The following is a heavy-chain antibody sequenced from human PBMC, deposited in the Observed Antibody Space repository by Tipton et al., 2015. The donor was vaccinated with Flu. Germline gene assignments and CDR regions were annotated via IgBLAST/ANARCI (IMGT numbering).Heavy chain of an antibody. Sequence: TLSVTCAVSGGSISSSNWWTWVRQPPEKGLEWIGEIFHSGSTNYNPSLKSRVTISVDKSKSQFSLKLSSVTAADTAVYYCARVYYYDGSGYSYYFDYWGQGTLVTVSS. J-gene: IGHJ4*02. CDR1: GGSISSSNW. D-gene: IGHD3-22*01. CDR3: ARVYYYDGSGYSYYFDY. CDR2: IFHSGST. V-gene: IGHV4-4*02.